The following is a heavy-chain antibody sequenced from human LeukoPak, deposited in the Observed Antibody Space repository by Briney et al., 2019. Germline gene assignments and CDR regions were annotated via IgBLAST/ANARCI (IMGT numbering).Heavy chain of an antibody. V-gene: IGHV7-4-1*02. CDR1: GYTFTSYA. J-gene: IGHJ5*02. CDR3: ASIFKVGATSVSWFDP. Sequence: ASVKVSCKASGYTFTSYAMNWVRQAPGQGLEWMGWINTNTGNPTYAQGFTGRFVFSLDTSVSTAYLQISSPKAEDTAVYYCASIFKVGATSVSWFDPWGQGTLVTVSS. CDR2: INTNTGNP. D-gene: IGHD1-26*01.